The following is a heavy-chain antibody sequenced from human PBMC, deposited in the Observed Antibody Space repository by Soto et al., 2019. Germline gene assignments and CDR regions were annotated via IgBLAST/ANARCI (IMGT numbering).Heavy chain of an antibody. Sequence: GGSLRLSCAASGFTFSSYGMHWVRQAPGKGLEWVAVISYDGSNKYYADSVKGRFTISRDNSKNTLYLRMNSLRADDTAVYYCAKVIVVVRAYSFNYWGQATLVTVSS. CDR2: ISYDGSNK. J-gene: IGHJ4*02. CDR1: GFTFSSYG. V-gene: IGHV3-30*18. D-gene: IGHD3-22*01. CDR3: AKVIVVVRAYSFNY.